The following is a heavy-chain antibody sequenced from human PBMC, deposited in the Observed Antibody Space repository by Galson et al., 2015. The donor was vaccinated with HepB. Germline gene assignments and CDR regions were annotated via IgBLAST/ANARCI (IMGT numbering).Heavy chain of an antibody. CDR2: IYWNDDK. Sequence: PALVKPTQTLTLTCTFSGFSLSTSGVGVGWIRQPPGKALEWLALIYWNDDKRYSPSLKSRLTITKDTSKNQVVLTMTNVDPVDTATYYCAHRPYYYYDTSGHYYEFDYWGQGTLVTVSS. CDR1: GFSLSTSGVG. D-gene: IGHD3-22*01. J-gene: IGHJ4*02. CDR3: AHRPYYYYDTSGHYYEFDY. V-gene: IGHV2-5*01.